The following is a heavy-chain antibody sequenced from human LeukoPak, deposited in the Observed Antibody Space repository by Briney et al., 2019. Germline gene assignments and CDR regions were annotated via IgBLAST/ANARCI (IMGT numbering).Heavy chain of an antibody. J-gene: IGHJ4*02. CDR2: SYHRGTT. V-gene: IGHV4-38-2*01. D-gene: IGHD3-22*01. CDR3: ERCVSLSRYYYDSSCYIDY. CDR1: GYSISSGYY. Sequence: PSETLSLTCGVSGYSISSGYYWGWIRQCPGKGLEWIGSSYHRGTTYYNPSLKSRVTISGDTSKNQFSLKLSSETPGHTAVYYCERCVSLSRYYYDSSCYIDYWGQGALVTVSS.